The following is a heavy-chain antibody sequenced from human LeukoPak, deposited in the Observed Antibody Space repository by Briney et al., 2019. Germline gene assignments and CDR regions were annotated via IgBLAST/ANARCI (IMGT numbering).Heavy chain of an antibody. CDR3: ARVSELRYDSSGYYYDYFDY. J-gene: IGHJ4*02. V-gene: IGHV4-59*01. D-gene: IGHD3-22*01. CDR2: IYYSGST. CDR1: GGSISSYC. Sequence: SETLSLTCTVSGGSISSYCWSWIRQPPGKGLEWIGYIYYSGSTNYNPSLKSRVTISVDTSKNQFSLKLSSVTAADTAVYYCARVSELRYDSSGYYYDYFDYWGQGTLVTVSS.